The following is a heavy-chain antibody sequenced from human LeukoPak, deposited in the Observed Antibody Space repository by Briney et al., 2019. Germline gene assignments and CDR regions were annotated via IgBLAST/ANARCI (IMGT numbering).Heavy chain of an antibody. Sequence: GGSLRLSCAASGFIFSNYAMHWVRQAPGKGLEYVSAISSNGVSTYYANSVKGRFTISRDNSENTLYLQMGSLRAEDMAVYYCARGNSLGLYYYGMDVWGQGTTVTVSS. CDR1: GFIFSNYA. CDR3: ARGNSLGLYYYGMDV. J-gene: IGHJ6*02. V-gene: IGHV3-64*01. CDR2: ISSNGVST. D-gene: IGHD2-15*01.